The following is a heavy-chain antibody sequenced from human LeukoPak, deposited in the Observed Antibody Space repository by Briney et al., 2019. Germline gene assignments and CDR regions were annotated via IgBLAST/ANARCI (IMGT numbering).Heavy chain of an antibody. V-gene: IGHV3-30*18. Sequence: PGGSLRLSCAASGFTFSSYGMHWVRQAPGKGLEWVTFISYHGRNKFYADSVKGRFTISRDNSKNTLYLQMISLSADDTAVYYCANGRGDYGGNAEFDYWGQGTLVTVSS. CDR2: ISYHGRNK. CDR3: ANGRGDYGGNAEFDY. J-gene: IGHJ4*02. CDR1: GFTFSSYG. D-gene: IGHD4-23*01.